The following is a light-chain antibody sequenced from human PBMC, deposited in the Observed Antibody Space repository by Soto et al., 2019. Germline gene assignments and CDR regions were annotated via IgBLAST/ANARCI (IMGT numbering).Light chain of an antibody. J-gene: IGKJ1*01. CDR3: QQYGNSPRT. V-gene: IGKV3-20*01. Sequence: EIVLTQSPGTLSLSPGERATLSCRVSQSVSSTYLAWYQQKPGQAPRRLLYGAASRATGIPDRFSGSGYGTDFTLTISRLETEDFAVYYCQQYGNSPRTFGQGTKVEI. CDR1: QSVSSTY. CDR2: GAA.